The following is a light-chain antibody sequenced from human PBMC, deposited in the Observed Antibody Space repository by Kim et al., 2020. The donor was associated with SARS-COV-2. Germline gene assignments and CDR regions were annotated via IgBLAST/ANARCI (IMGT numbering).Light chain of an antibody. J-gene: IGLJ3*02. Sequence: ALGHTVRITCQGDSLRSCYASWYQQKPGQAPVLVFYGKNNRPSGIPDRFSGSYSGNTASLTITAAQAEDEADYYCNSRESSTNHWMFGGGTQLTVL. V-gene: IGLV3-19*01. CDR1: SLRSCY. CDR2: GKN. CDR3: NSRESSTNHWM.